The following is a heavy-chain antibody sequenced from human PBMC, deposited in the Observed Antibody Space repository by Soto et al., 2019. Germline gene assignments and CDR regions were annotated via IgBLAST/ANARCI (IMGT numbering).Heavy chain of an antibody. CDR3: ARDSQEWLVPFDY. CDR1: GGTFSSYT. V-gene: IGHV1-69*08. D-gene: IGHD6-19*01. J-gene: IGHJ4*02. CDR2: IIPILGIA. Sequence: QVQLVQSGAEVKKPGSSVKVSCKASGGTFSSYTISWVRQAPGQGLEWMGRIIPILGIANYAQKFQGRVTITADKSTRTAYMELSSLRSEDTAVYYCARDSQEWLVPFDYWGQGTLVTVSS.